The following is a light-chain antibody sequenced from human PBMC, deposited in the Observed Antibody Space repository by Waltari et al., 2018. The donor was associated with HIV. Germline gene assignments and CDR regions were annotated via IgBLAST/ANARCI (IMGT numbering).Light chain of an antibody. CDR3: CSYSRGGDSYV. Sequence: QSVLTQPASVSGFAGQSITIPCGGSSGDIGSVNFVSWYYSRPYQAPRLILYDVRSRPSGVSARFSGSKTGNTASLTISGLNSEDEGLYYCCSYSRGGDSYVFGPGT. J-gene: IGLJ1*01. CDR2: DVR. V-gene: IGLV2-14*01. CDR1: SGDIGSVNF.